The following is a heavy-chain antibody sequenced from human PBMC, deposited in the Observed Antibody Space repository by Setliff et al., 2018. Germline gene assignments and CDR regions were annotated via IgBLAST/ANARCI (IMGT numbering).Heavy chain of an antibody. J-gene: IGHJ6*03. D-gene: IGHD5-18*01. Sequence: SETLSLTCAVYGGSFSGYYWNWIRQAPGKGLEWIGNINDSGSTYYNPSLKSRVTISVDRSKNQVFLRMTSVTAADTSFYYCARMGTDYIMTRVNSYQYYFYMDVWGKGTTVTVSS. CDR3: ARMGTDYIMTRVNSYQYYFYMDV. CDR2: INDSGST. CDR1: GGSFSGYY. V-gene: IGHV4-34*01.